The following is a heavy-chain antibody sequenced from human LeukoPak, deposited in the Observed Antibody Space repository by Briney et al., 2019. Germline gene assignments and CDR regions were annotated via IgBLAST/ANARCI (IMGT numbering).Heavy chain of an antibody. Sequence: GGSLRLSCAASGFAFSSFAMGWVRQSPGKGLEWLSTINGGGNTAFYADSVKGRFTISRDNSKNTLYLHMDGLRPDDTAIYYCTKELHVAVAVADYYYFYMGVWGRGTAVSVSS. V-gene: IGHV3-23*01. CDR1: GFAFSSFA. D-gene: IGHD6-19*01. J-gene: IGHJ6*03. CDR3: TKELHVAVAVADYYYFYMGV. CDR2: INGGGNTA.